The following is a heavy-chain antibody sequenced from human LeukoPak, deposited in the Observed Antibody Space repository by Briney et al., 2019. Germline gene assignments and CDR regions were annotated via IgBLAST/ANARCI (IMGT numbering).Heavy chain of an antibody. CDR2: ISYDGSNK. J-gene: IGHJ4*02. D-gene: IGHD3-9*01. CDR3: ARGLRYFDWPLDY. Sequence: GGSLRLSCAASGFTFSSYGMHWVRQAPGKGLEWVAVISYDGSNKYYADSVKGRFTISRDNSKNTLYLQMNSLRAEDTAVYYCARGLRYFDWPLDYWGQGTLVTVSS. CDR1: GFTFSSYG. V-gene: IGHV3-30*03.